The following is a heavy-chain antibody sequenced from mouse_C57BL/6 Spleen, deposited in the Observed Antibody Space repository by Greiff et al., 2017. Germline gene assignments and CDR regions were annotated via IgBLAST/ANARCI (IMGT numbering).Heavy chain of an antibody. J-gene: IGHJ4*01. D-gene: IGHD2-4*01. CDR1: GYTFTDYN. Sequence: VQLQQSGPELVKPGASVKMSCKASGYTFTDYNMHWVKQSHGKSLEWIGYINPNNGGTSYNQKFKGKATLTVNKSSSTAYMELGSLTSEDSAVYYCAREGGLRSAMDDWGQRTSVTVSS. V-gene: IGHV1-22*01. CDR3: AREGGLRSAMDD. CDR2: INPNNGGT.